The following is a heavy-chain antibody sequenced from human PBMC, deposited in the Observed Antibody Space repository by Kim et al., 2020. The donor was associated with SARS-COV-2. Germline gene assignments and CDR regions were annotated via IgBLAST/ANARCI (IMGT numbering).Heavy chain of an antibody. V-gene: IGHV7-4-1*02. CDR1: GYTFTSYA. CDR3: ARDPEYYDYVWGSPGAFDI. CDR2: INTNTGHP. D-gene: IGHD3-16*01. J-gene: IGHJ3*02. Sequence: ASVKVSCKASGYTFTSYAMNWVRQAPGQGLEWMGWINTNTGHPTYAQGFTGRFVFSLDTSVSTAYLQISSLKAEDTAVYYCARDPEYYDYVWGSPGAFDIWGQGTMVTVSS.